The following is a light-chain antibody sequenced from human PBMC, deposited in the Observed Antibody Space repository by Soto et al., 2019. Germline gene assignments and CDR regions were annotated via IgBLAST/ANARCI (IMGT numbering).Light chain of an antibody. V-gene: IGLV2-8*01. J-gene: IGLJ1*01. Sequence: QSVLTQPPSASGSPGQSVTISCTGTSSDVGGYNYVSWYQQHPGKAPKLMIYEVSKRLSGVPDRFPGSKSGNTASLTVSGLQAEDEADYYCSSYAGSNKEVFGTGTKVTVL. CDR1: SSDVGGYNY. CDR2: EVS. CDR3: SSYAGSNKEV.